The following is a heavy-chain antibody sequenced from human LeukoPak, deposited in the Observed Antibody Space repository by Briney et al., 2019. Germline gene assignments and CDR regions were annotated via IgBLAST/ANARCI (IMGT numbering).Heavy chain of an antibody. D-gene: IGHD2-2*01. CDR3: AKDERPYCSSTSCSNWFDP. CDR2: ISISGSKT. J-gene: IGHJ5*02. CDR1: EFDFSSHA. V-gene: IGHV3-23*01. Sequence: GGSLRLSCAASEFDFSSHAMTWVRQAPGKGLEWVSAISISGSKTYYADSVKGRFTISRDNSKNTLYLQMNSLRAEDTAVYYCAKDERPYCSSTSCSNWFDPWGQGTLVTVSS.